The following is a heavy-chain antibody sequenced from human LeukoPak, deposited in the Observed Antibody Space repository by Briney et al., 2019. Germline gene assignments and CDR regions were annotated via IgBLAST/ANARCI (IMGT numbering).Heavy chain of an antibody. Sequence: SETLSLTCTVSGYSISSGDYWGWIRQPPGKGLEWIGSIYHSGRTYYNPSLKSRVTISVDTSKNQVSLILTSVTAADTAIYFCARASETAMVTLWGQGTLVTVSS. CDR2: IYHSGRT. V-gene: IGHV4-38-2*02. CDR3: ARASETAMVTL. D-gene: IGHD5-18*01. J-gene: IGHJ4*02. CDR1: GYSISSGDY.